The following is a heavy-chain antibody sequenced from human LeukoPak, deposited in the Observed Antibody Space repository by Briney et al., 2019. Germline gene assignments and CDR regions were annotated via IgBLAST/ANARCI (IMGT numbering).Heavy chain of an antibody. J-gene: IGHJ1*01. CDR3: ARDRSSGWPDAEYFQH. CDR2: ISYDGSNK. D-gene: IGHD6-19*01. CDR1: GFTFSSYA. Sequence: GGSLRLSCAASGFTFSSYAMHWVRQAPGKGLEWVAVISYDGSNKYYADSVKGRFTISRDNSKNTLYLQMNSLRAEDTAVYYCARDRSSGWPDAEYFQHWGQGTLVTVSS. V-gene: IGHV3-30-3*01.